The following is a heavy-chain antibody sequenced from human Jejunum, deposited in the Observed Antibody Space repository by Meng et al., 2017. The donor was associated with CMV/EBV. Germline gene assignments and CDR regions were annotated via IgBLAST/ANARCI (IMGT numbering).Heavy chain of an antibody. D-gene: IGHD2-2*01. CDR2: RSGDGSST. V-gene: IGHV3-74*01. CDR1: TFSNYW. Sequence: TFSNYWMHWVRQTPKGLEWVSRRSGDGSSTAYADSVEGRFTISRDNAENTLFLQMDSLGAEDTAVYYCAREPYCSSTSCSRAFGPWGRGTLVTVSS. J-gene: IGHJ5*02. CDR3: AREPYCSSTSCSRAFGP.